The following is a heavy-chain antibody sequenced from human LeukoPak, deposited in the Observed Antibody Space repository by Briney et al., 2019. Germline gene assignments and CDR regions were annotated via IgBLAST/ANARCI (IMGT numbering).Heavy chain of an antibody. CDR1: GFTFSSYS. V-gene: IGHV3-21*01. CDR2: ISSSSSYI. J-gene: IGHJ4*02. CDR3: ARVPYSSGWYVSARTNDY. Sequence: GGSLRLSCAASGFTFSSYSMNWVRQAPGKGLEWVSSISSSSSYIYYADSVKGRFTISRDNAKNSLYPQMNSLRAEDTAVYYCARVPYSSGWYVSARTNDYWGQGTLVTVSS. D-gene: IGHD6-19*01.